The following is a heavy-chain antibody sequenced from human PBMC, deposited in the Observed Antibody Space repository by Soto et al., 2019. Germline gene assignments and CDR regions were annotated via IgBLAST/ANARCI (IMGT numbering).Heavy chain of an antibody. D-gene: IGHD3-3*01. CDR2: IKSKTDGGTT. CDR3: TTVKDYDFWSGYANYYGMDV. Sequence: EVQLVESGGGLVKPGGSLRLSCAASGFTFSNAWMNWVRQAPGKGLEWAGRIKSKTDGGTTEYAAPVKGRFTISRDDSKNTLYLQMNSLKTEDTAVYYCTTVKDYDFWSGYANYYGMDVWGQGTTVTVSS. CDR1: GFTFSNAW. J-gene: IGHJ6*02. V-gene: IGHV3-15*07.